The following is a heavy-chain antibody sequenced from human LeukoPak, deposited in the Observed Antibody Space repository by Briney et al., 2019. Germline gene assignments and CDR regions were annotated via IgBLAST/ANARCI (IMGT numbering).Heavy chain of an antibody. CDR1: GDSMSSFY. J-gene: IGHJ6*02. CDR2: MYSCGGANY. D-gene: IGHD3-10*01. CDR3: ARGSTMTRGVIIYYYYYGMDV. V-gene: IGHV4-59*08. Sequence: NPSETLSLTCTVSGDSMSSFYWNWIRQSPGKGLEWIGYMYSCGGANYNYNPSLKSRVTISVDTSKVQFSLKLNSVTAADTAVYYCARGSTMTRGVIIYYYYYGMDVWSQGTTVTVSS.